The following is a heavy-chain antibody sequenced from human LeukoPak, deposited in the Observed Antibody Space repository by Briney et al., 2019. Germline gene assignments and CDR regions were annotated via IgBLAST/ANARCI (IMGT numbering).Heavy chain of an antibody. D-gene: IGHD3-3*01. CDR1: GYTFTDYY. CDR3: ARAPPIFGVVIIEPLDY. J-gene: IGHJ4*02. CDR2: INPNSGGT. Sequence: ASVKVSCKASGYTFTDYYMHWVRQAPGQGLEWMGWINPNSGGTNYAQKFQGRVTMTRDTSISTAYMELSRLRSDDTAVYYCARAPPIFGVVIIEPLDYWGQGTLVTVSS. V-gene: IGHV1-2*02.